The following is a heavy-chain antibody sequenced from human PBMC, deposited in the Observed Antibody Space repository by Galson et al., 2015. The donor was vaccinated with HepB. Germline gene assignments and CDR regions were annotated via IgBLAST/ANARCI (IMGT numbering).Heavy chain of an antibody. CDR2: TSYDGRKT. CDR1: GFTFSGYD. D-gene: IGHD2-15*01. V-gene: IGHV3-30*18. J-gene: IGHJ4*02. CDR3: AKLGGRGYCSGGTCYTVDY. Sequence: SLRLSCAASGFTFSGYDMHWVRQAPGKGLEWVASTSYDGRKTYYADSVRGRFTISRDNSKITLYLQVNSLRPEDTAVYYCAKLGGRGYCSGGTCYTVDYWGQGTLVTVSS.